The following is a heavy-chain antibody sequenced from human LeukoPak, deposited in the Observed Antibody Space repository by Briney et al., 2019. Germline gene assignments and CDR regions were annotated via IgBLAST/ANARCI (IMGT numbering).Heavy chain of an antibody. V-gene: IGHV1-18*01. Sequence: ASVKVSCKASGYTFTSYGISWVRQAPGQGLEWMGWISAYNGNTNYAQKLQGRVTMTTDTSTSTAYMELRSLRSDDTAVYYCARGAGYYDSSGYYKGSWFDPWGQGTLVTVSS. CDR1: GYTFTSYG. CDR3: ARGAGYYDSSGYYKGSWFDP. D-gene: IGHD3-22*01. J-gene: IGHJ5*02. CDR2: ISAYNGNT.